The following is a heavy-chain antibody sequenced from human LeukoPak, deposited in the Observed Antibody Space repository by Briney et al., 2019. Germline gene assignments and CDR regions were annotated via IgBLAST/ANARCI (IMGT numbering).Heavy chain of an antibody. V-gene: IGHV4-39*07. CDR2: IYYSGST. CDR1: GGSISSSSYY. D-gene: IGHD2-2*01. J-gene: IGHJ6*02. Sequence: PSETLSLTCTVSGGSISSSSYYWGWIRQPPGKGLEWIGSIYYSGSTYYNPSLKSRVTISVDTSKNQFSLKLSSVTAADTAVYYCARAVVPAAMYSYYYGMDVWGQGTTVTVSS. CDR3: ARAVVPAAMYSYYYGMDV.